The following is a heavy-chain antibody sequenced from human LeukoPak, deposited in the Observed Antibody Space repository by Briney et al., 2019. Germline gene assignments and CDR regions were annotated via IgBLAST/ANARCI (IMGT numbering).Heavy chain of an antibody. D-gene: IGHD6-6*01. V-gene: IGHV1-69*05. CDR1: GGTFSSYA. CDR2: IIPIFGTA. J-gene: IGHJ6*03. Sequence: SVTVSCKASGGTFSSYAISWVRQAPGQGLEWMGGIIPIFGTANYAQKFQGRVTITTDESTSTAYMELSSLRSEDTAVYYCARSGRAARSLNYYYYMDVWGKGTTVTVSS. CDR3: ARSGRAARSLNYYYYMDV.